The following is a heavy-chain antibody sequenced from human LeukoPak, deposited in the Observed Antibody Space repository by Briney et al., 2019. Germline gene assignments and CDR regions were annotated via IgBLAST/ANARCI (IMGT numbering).Heavy chain of an antibody. CDR2: ISGSGTT. Sequence: PSETLSLTCIVSGDSFSSYQWSWVRRPAGKGLEWIGRISGSGTTNSNPALKSRVTMSVDSSKKQFSLNLSSVTAADTAVYYCARAASGDAVDYYGSGRRFYSYYMDVWGKGTTVTISS. CDR1: GDSFSSYQ. V-gene: IGHV4-4*07. CDR3: ARAASGDAVDYYGSGRRFYSYYMDV. J-gene: IGHJ6*03. D-gene: IGHD3-10*01.